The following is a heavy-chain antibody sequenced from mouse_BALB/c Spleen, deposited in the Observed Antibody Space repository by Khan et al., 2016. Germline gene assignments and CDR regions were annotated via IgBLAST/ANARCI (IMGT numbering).Heavy chain of an antibody. V-gene: IGHV2-6-7*01. CDR2: IWGDGST. Sequence: QVQLQQSGPGLVAPSQSLSITCTVSGFSLTGYGVNWVRQPPGKGLEWLGMIWGDGSTDYNSALKSRLSISKDNSKSQVFLKMNSLQTDDTARYCCDRAYYGNYREAMDYWGQGTSVTVSS. D-gene: IGHD2-10*01. CDR3: DRAYYGNYREAMDY. CDR1: GFSLTGYG. J-gene: IGHJ4*01.